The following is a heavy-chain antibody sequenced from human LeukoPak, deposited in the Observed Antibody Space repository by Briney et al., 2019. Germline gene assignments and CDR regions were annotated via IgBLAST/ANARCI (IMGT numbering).Heavy chain of an antibody. V-gene: IGHV4-39*07. CDR2: IYHSGST. Sequence: SETLSLTCTVSGVSIGSTSYYWGWVRQPPGKGLEWIGEIYHSGSTNYNPSLKSRVTISVDKSKNQFSLKLSSVTAADTAVYYCARQPYGPEYYFDYWGQGTLVTVSS. CDR3: ARQPYGPEYYFDY. CDR1: GVSIGSTSYY. D-gene: IGHD3-10*01. J-gene: IGHJ4*02.